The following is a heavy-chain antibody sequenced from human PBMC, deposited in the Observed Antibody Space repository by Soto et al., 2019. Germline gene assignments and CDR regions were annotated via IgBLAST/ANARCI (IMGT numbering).Heavy chain of an antibody. CDR3: ARVGLIAAAGTYYYGMDV. V-gene: IGHV6-1*01. CDR2: TYYRSKWYN. J-gene: IGHJ6*02. Sequence: HSQTLSLTCATSGDSVSSNSAAWNWIRQSPSRGLEWLGRTYYRSKWYNDYAVSVKSRITINPDTSKNQFSLQLNSVTPEDTAVYYCARVGLIAAAGTYYYGMDVWGQGTTVTVS. CDR1: GDSVSSNSAA. D-gene: IGHD6-13*01.